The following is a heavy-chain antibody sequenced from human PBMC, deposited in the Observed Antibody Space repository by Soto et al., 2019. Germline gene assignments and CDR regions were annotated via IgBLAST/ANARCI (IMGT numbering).Heavy chain of an antibody. D-gene: IGHD2-2*01. CDR1: GGTFSSYA. CDR2: IIPIFGTA. V-gene: IGHV1-69*12. J-gene: IGHJ6*02. Sequence: QVQLVQSGAEVKKPGSSVKVSCKASGGTFSSYAISWVRQAPGQGLEWMGGIIPIFGTANYAQKFQGRVTLTADESPSTAYMELSSLRSEDTAGYYCARAQYPHPPIVLVPPAGAVGYYGMDVWGHGSTVTFAS. CDR3: ARAQYPHPPIVLVPPAGAVGYYGMDV.